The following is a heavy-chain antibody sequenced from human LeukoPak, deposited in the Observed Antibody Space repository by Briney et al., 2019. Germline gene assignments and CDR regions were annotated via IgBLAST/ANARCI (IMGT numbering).Heavy chain of an antibody. Sequence: PGGPLTLPCAASGFPFSSYWMHWVRQAPGKGLVWVSRINSGVRSTSDAHSVKGRFTMSRENAKNTLCRQVNSLRAEDTAVYYCARSSSWITGYYYWGQGALLTVSS. CDR2: INSGVRST. J-gene: IGHJ4*02. CDR1: GFPFSSYW. V-gene: IGHV3-74*01. D-gene: IGHD6-13*01. CDR3: ARSSSWITGYYY.